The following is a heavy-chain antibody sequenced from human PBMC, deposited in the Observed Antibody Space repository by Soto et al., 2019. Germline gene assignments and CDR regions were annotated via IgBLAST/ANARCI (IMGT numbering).Heavy chain of an antibody. J-gene: IGHJ5*02. D-gene: IGHD1-26*01. V-gene: IGHV1-69*01. CDR3: ARERAGVGATLILSWFDP. Sequence: QVQLVQSGAEVKKPGSSVKVSCKASGGTFSSYAISWVRQAPGQGLEWMGGIIPIFGTANYAQKFQGRVTIPADESTSTAYMELRSLRSEDSAVYCCARERAGVGATLILSWFDPWGQGTLVTVSS. CDR2: IIPIFGTA. CDR1: GGTFSSYA.